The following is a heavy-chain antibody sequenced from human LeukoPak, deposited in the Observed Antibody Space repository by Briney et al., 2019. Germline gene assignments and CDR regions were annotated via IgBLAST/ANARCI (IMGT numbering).Heavy chain of an antibody. CDR1: AFTFSSYA. Sequence: GGSLRLSCAASAFTFSSYAMHWVRQAPGKGLEWVADISYDGSNKYYADSVKGRFTISRDNSKNTLYLQMNSLGAEDTAVYYCARDESTGRIAVAGKRYWGQGTLVTVSS. CDR3: ARDESTGRIAVAGKRY. J-gene: IGHJ4*02. D-gene: IGHD6-19*01. CDR2: ISYDGSNK. V-gene: IGHV3-30*04.